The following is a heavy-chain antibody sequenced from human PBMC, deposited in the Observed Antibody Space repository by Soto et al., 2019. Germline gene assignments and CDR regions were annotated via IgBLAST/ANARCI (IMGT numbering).Heavy chain of an antibody. CDR1: GFTFDDYA. Sequence: EVQLVESGGGLVQPGRSLRLSCAASGFTFDDYAMHWVRQAPGKGLVWVSGISCNSGSIGYAYSVKGRFTISRDNAKNSLYLQMNSLRAEDTALYYCAKDKIERIEGWFDPWGQGTLVTVSS. CDR3: AKDKIERIEGWFDP. V-gene: IGHV3-9*01. J-gene: IGHJ5*02. CDR2: ISCNSGSI. D-gene: IGHD2-15*01.